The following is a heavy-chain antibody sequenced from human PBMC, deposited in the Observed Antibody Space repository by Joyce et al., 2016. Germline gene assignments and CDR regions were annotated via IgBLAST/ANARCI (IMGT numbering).Heavy chain of an antibody. CDR1: GGTFSRHA. CDR2: IIPIFGTT. D-gene: IGHD3-9*01. CDR3: AKAGIRYIDWSLDY. J-gene: IGHJ4*02. V-gene: IGHV1-69*01. Sequence: QVQLVQSGAEVKKPGSSVKVSCKASGGTFSRHAISWVRQAPGQGLEWMGGIIPIFGTTNYAQKCQGRVTVTADESTSTAYMELSSLRSEDTAVYYCAKAGIRYIDWSLDYWGQGTLVTVSS.